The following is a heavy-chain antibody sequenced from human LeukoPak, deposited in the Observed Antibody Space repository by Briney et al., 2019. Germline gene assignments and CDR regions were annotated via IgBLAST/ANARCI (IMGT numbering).Heavy chain of an antibody. J-gene: IGHJ4*02. CDR1: GFTFSSYW. V-gene: IGHV3-7*01. D-gene: IGHD1-26*01. CDR2: IKQDGSEK. CDR3: ARERATGIVGGEYYFDY. Sequence: GGSLRLSCAASGFTFSSYWMSWVRQAPGKGLEWVANIKQDGSEKYYVDSVKGRFTISRDNAKNSLYLQMNSLRAEDTAVYYCARERATGIVGGEYYFDYWGQGTLVTVSS.